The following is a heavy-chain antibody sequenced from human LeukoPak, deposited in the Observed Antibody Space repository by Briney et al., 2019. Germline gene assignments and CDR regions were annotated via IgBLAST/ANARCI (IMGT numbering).Heavy chain of an antibody. J-gene: IGHJ2*01. Sequence: ASVKLSCNASGYTFTSYGISWVRQAPGQGLEWMGWISAYNGNRNYAQELQGRVTMTTDTSTSTAYMELRSLRSDDTAMYYCARGGVYSGYDSFPRIWYFDLWGRGTLVTVSS. CDR2: ISAYNGNR. CDR3: ARGGVYSGYDSFPRIWYFDL. D-gene: IGHD5-12*01. V-gene: IGHV1-18*01. CDR1: GYTFTSYG.